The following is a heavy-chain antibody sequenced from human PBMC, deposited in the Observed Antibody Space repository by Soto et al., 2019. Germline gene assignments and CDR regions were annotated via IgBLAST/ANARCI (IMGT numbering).Heavy chain of an antibody. D-gene: IGHD5-12*01. CDR2: IIPIFGTA. CDR1: GGTFSSYA. J-gene: IGHJ6*02. Sequence: ASVKVSCKASGGTFSSYAISWVRQAPGQGLEWMGGIIPIFGTANYAQKFQGRVTITADKSTSTAYMELSSLRSEDTAVYYCARGASGYDDNYYYYYGMDVWGQGTTDTSP. V-gene: IGHV1-69*06. CDR3: ARGASGYDDNYYYYYGMDV.